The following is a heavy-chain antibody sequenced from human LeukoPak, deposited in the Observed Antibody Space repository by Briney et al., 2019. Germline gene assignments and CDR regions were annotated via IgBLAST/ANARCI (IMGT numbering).Heavy chain of an antibody. CDR2: ISYDGSTK. Sequence: PGRSLRLSCAASGFTFTTYAMHWVXQAPGKGLEWVTVISYDGSTKYYGDSVKGRFTISRDNANNTLYLQMNSLRAEDTAVYYCARDPSQGDSWGLGTLVTVSS. CDR1: GFTFTTYA. J-gene: IGHJ4*02. CDR3: ARDPSQGDS. V-gene: IGHV3-30-3*01.